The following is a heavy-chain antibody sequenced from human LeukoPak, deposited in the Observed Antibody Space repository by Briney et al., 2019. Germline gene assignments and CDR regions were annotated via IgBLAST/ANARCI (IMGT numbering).Heavy chain of an antibody. V-gene: IGHV4-34*01. CDR2: INHSGST. CDR3: ARVYCSGGSCYSFYFRYYGMDV. D-gene: IGHD2-15*01. J-gene: IGHJ6*02. Sequence: SETLSLTCAVYGGSFSGYYWSWIRQPPGKGLEWIGEINHSGSTNYNPSLKSRVTISVDTSKNQFSLKLSSVTAADTAVYYCARVYCSGGSCYSFYFRYYGMDVWGQGTTVAVSS. CDR1: GGSFSGYY.